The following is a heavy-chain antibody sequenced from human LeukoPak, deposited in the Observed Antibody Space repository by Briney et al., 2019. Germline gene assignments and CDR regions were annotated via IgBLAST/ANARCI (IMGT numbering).Heavy chain of an antibody. D-gene: IGHD3-22*01. CDR1: GYTFTDSW. CDR3: TRSHYDSSGYLT. CDR2: IHPGKSDT. V-gene: IGHV5-51*01. J-gene: IGHJ5*02. Sequence: GESPKISCQASGYTFTDSWIAWVRQRPGKGLEWMGIIHPGKSDTRYSPSSQGQVTISVDNSINTAYLQWSSLKASDTAMYYCTRSHYDSSGYLTWGQGTLVTVSS.